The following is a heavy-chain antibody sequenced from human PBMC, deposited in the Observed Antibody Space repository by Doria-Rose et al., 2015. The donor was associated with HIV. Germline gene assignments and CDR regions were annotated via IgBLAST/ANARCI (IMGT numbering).Heavy chain of an antibody. J-gene: IGHJ4*02. Sequence: SGPVLVKPTETLTLTCTVSGVSLSSPGMGLSWIRQPPGKALEWLANVFSDDERSYKTSLKSRPTISRGTSKSQVVLTMTDMDPADTATYYCARIKSSRWYHKYYFDFWGQGTLVIVSA. CDR2: VFSDDER. CDR3: ARIKSSRWYHKYYFDF. CDR1: GVSLSSPGMG. V-gene: IGHV2-26*01. D-gene: IGHD6-13*01.